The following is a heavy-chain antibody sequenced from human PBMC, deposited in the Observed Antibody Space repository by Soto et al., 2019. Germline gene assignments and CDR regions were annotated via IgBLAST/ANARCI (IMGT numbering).Heavy chain of an antibody. Sequence: QVQLVQSGAEVRRPGSSVKVSCKASEDTFSTYAIGWVRQAPGQGLVWMGGIIPIFDTTNDAQTFRDRVTITADKSTNSVYMELSSLRFEDTAVYYCARSCRRSVDPYSGFHAWGQGTTVTVSS. CDR2: IIPIFDTT. J-gene: IGHJ6*02. D-gene: IGHD2-15*01. CDR1: EDTFSTYA. CDR3: ARSCRRSVDPYSGFHA. V-gene: IGHV1-69*06.